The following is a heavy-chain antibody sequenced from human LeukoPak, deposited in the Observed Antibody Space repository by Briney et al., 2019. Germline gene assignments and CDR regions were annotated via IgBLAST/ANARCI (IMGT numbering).Heavy chain of an antibody. J-gene: IGHJ4*02. CDR2: ISPSADNI. CDR1: GFTFSDRY. V-gene: IGHV3-11*04. D-gene: IGHD5-12*01. Sequence: PGGSLRLSCVAAGFTFSDRYMSWIRQAPGKGMEWIAYISPSADNIHYADSVKGRFTISRDNARNSLFLQVNGLKAEDTAVYYCVTESGWLFDYWGQGTLVTVSS. CDR3: VTESGWLFDY.